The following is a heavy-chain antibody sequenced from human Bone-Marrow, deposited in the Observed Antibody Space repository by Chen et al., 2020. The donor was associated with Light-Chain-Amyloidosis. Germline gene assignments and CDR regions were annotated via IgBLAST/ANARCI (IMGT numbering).Heavy chain of an antibody. J-gene: IGHJ4*02. CDR2: ISYDGSRV. V-gene: IGHV3-30*03. CDR1: GFTFSSYA. CDR3: ARERDGRGLDY. D-gene: IGHD3-10*01. Sequence: VESGGGVVQPGRSLRLSCAASGFTFSSYAMYWVRQAPGKGLEWLAFISYDGSRVSYTCSLKGRFTISRDQSKRKLYLQMNSLGPEDTALYYCARERDGRGLDYWGQGTLVSVST.